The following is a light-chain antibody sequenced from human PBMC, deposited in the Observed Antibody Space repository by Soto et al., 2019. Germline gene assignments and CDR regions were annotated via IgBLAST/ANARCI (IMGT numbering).Light chain of an antibody. CDR1: SSDVGNYNL. Sequence: QSALTQPASVSGSPGQSITISCTGTSSDVGNYNLVSWYQQHPVKAPKLMIYEGSKRPSGVSNRFSGSKSGNTASLTISGLQAEDEADYYCCSYAGSSTYVFGTGTKVTVL. V-gene: IGLV2-23*01. CDR2: EGS. J-gene: IGLJ1*01. CDR3: CSYAGSSTYV.